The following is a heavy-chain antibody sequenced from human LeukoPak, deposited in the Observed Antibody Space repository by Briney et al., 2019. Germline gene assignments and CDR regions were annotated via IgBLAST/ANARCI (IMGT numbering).Heavy chain of an antibody. J-gene: IGHJ4*02. D-gene: IGHD6-19*01. CDR1: GYTFTGYY. V-gene: IGHV7-4-1*02. CDR3: ARDPVAGPPYYFDY. Sequence: ASVKVSCKASGYTFTGYYMHWVRQAPGQGLEWMGWINTNTGNPTYAQGFTGRFVFSLDTSVSTAYLQISSLKAEDTAVYYCARDPVAGPPYYFDYWGQGTLVTVSS. CDR2: INTNTGNP.